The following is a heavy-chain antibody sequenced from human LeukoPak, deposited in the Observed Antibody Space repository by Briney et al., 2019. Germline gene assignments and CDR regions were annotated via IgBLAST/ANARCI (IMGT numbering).Heavy chain of an antibody. J-gene: IGHJ4*02. V-gene: IGHV1-2*06. D-gene: IGHD3-22*01. CDR2: INPNSGGT. CDR3: ASLDYYDSSGYYPGDDY. CDR1: GYTFTGYY. Sequence: ASVNVSCKASGYTFTGYYMHWVRQAPGQGLEWMGRINPNSGGTNYAQKFQGRVTMTRDTSISTAYMGLSRLRSDDTAVYYCASLDYYDSSGYYPGDDYWGQGTLVTVSS.